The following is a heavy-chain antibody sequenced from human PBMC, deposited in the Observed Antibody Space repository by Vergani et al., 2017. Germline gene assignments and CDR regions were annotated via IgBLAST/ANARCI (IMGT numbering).Heavy chain of an antibody. Sequence: EVQLVESGGGLVQPGGSLRLSCAAAGFTFSSYEMNWVRQAPGKGLEWVSYISSSGSTIYYADSVKGRFTISRDNAKNSRYLQMNSLRSEDTAVYYCARDVAAAGNAFDIWGQGTMVTVSS. CDR3: ARDVAAAGNAFDI. V-gene: IGHV3-48*03. D-gene: IGHD6-13*01. J-gene: IGHJ3*02. CDR2: ISSSGSTI. CDR1: GFTFSSYE.